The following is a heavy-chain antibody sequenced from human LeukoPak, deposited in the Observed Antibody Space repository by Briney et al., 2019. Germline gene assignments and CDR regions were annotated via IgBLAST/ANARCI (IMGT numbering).Heavy chain of an antibody. Sequence: GASVKVSCKASGYTFTSYGISWVRQAPGQGLEWMGWISAYNGNTNYAQKLQGRVTMTTDTSTSTAYMELRSLRSDDTAVYYCGITAMGKRALDYWGQGTLVTVSS. D-gene: IGHD5-18*01. J-gene: IGHJ4*02. CDR2: ISAYNGNT. V-gene: IGHV1-18*01. CDR1: GYTFTSYG. CDR3: GITAMGKRALDY.